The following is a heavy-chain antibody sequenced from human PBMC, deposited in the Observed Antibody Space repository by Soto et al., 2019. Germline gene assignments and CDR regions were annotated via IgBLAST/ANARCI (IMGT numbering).Heavy chain of an antibody. CDR3: ARESGKTYDDFDI. J-gene: IGHJ3*02. V-gene: IGHV4-31*03. CDR1: WVSISSCFYC. D-gene: IGHD6-25*01. CDR2: IYYSGST. Sequence: LSLACXVSWVSISSCFYCWSLMRHHPGKGLEWSGYIYYSGSTYYNPSLKSRVTISVEKSKNQFSMKLSSVTAADKAVYYCARESGKTYDDFDIWGQRTMV.